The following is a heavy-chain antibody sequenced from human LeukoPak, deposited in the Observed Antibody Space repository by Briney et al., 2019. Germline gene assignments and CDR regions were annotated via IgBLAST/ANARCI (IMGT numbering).Heavy chain of an antibody. CDR2: IYPGDSDT. CDR3: ARGRYDILDY. D-gene: IGHD3-9*01. J-gene: IGHJ4*02. V-gene: IGHV5-51*01. Sequence: GESLKISCKDFGCSFSSCWIGWVRQMPGKGLEWMGIIYPGDSDTKYSPAFHGQVTVSVDKSINTAYLQWSSLKASDTAIYYCARGRYDILDYWGQGILVTISS. CDR1: GCSFSSCW.